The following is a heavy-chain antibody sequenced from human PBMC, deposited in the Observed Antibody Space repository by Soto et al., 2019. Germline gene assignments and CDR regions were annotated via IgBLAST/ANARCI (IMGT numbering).Heavy chain of an antibody. V-gene: IGHV4-39*01. CDR1: GGSISNSGYY. CDR2: IYYSGST. CDR3: ARQEDSSTYYRANYFDY. Sequence: PSETLSLTCTVSGGSISNSGYYWGWIRQPPGKGLEWIGSIYYSGSTYYSPSLKSRVTMSVDTSKNQFSLNLTSVTAADTAVYFCARQEDSSTYYRANYFDYWGQGTLVTVSS. D-gene: IGHD4-4*01. J-gene: IGHJ4*02.